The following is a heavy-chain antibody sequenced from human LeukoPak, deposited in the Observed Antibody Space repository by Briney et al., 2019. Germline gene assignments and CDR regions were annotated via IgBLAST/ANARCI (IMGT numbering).Heavy chain of an antibody. Sequence: PGGSLGLSCAASGFTFSSYAMSWVRQAPGKGLEWVSAISGSGGSTYYADSVKGRFTISRGNSKNTLYLQMNSLRAEDTAVYYCAKLGEGTYYYDSSGYYDHTYYFDYWGQGTLVTVSS. D-gene: IGHD3-22*01. J-gene: IGHJ4*02. CDR1: GFTFSSYA. CDR2: ISGSGGST. V-gene: IGHV3-23*01. CDR3: AKLGEGTYYYDSSGYYDHTYYFDY.